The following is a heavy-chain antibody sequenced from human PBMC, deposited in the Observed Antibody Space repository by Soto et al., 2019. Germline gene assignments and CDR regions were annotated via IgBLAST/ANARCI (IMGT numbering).Heavy chain of an antibody. CDR3: ARGGPEPTYYDFWSGYLDY. CDR2: ISYDGSNK. J-gene: IGHJ4*02. Sequence: GGSLRLSCAASGFTFSSYAMHWVRQAPGKGLEWVAVISYDGSNKYYADSVKGRFTISRDNSKNTLYLQMNSLRAEDTAVYYCARGGPEPTYYDFWSGYLDYWGQGTLVTVSS. CDR1: GFTFSSYA. V-gene: IGHV3-30-3*01. D-gene: IGHD3-3*01.